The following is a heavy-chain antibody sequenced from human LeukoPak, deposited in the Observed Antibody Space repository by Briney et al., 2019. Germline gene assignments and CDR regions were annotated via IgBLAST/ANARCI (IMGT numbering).Heavy chain of an antibody. Sequence: GGSLRLSCAASGFTFSSYSMNWVRQAPGKGLEWISYIVSTGSTTYYADSVKGRFTISRDNANNSLSLQMSSLRAEDTAVYYCATGFWGYCSRNSCPLDNWGQGTLVTVAS. CDR3: ATGFWGYCSRNSCPLDN. V-gene: IGHV3-48*01. J-gene: IGHJ4*02. CDR1: GFTFSSYS. D-gene: IGHD2-2*01. CDR2: IVSTGSTT.